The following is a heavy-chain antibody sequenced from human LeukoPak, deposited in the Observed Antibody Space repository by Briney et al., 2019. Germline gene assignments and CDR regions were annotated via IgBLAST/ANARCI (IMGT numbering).Heavy chain of an antibody. J-gene: IGHJ4*02. Sequence: GASVKVPCKASGYTFTSYGISWVRQAPGQGLEWMGWISAYNGNTHYAQRLQGRVTMTTDTSTSTAYMELRSLRSDDTAMYYCARKEQQLAFDYWGQGTLVTVSS. CDR1: GYTFTSYG. CDR2: ISAYNGNT. V-gene: IGHV1-18*04. D-gene: IGHD6-13*01. CDR3: ARKEQQLAFDY.